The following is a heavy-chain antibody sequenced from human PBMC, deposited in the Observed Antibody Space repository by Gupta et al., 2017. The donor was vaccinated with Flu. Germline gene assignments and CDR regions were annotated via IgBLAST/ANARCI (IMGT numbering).Heavy chain of an antibody. D-gene: IGHD4-17*01. Sequence: QVQLQESGPGLVKPSQTLSLTCTVSGGSISSGGYYWRWIRQHPGKGLEWIGYIYYSGSTYYNPSLKSRVTISVDTSKNQFSLKLSSVTAADTAVYYCSSTVTTHNYFDYWGQGTLVTVSS. V-gene: IGHV4-31*03. CDR3: SSTVTTHNYFDY. CDR1: GGSISSGGYY. CDR2: IYYSGST. J-gene: IGHJ4*02.